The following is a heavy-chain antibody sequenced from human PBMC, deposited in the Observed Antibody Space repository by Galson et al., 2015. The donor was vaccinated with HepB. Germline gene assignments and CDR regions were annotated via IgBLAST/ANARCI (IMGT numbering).Heavy chain of an antibody. D-gene: IGHD3-22*01. CDR3: ARAFAPYYYDSSGYPTALGY. CDR1: GFTFSSYS. CDR2: ISSSSSTI. V-gene: IGHV3-48*01. J-gene: IGHJ4*02. Sequence: SLRLSCAASGFTFSSYSMNWVRQAPGKGLEWVSYISSSSSTIYYADSVKGRFTISRDNAKNSLYLQMNSLRAEDTAVYYCARAFAPYYYDSSGYPTALGYWGQGTLVTVSS.